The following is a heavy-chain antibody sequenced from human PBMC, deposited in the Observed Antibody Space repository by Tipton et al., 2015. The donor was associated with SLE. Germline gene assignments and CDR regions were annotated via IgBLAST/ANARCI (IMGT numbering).Heavy chain of an antibody. CDR3: ARAIGRVLPMDV. J-gene: IGHJ6*03. Sequence: LRLSCSVYGGSFSGYYWSWIRQPPGKGLEWIGEINPSGSANYNPSLKSRVTISVDTSKKQFSLKLSSVTAADTAVFYCARAIGRVLPMDVWGKGTTVTVSS. V-gene: IGHV4-34*01. CDR2: INPSGSA. D-gene: IGHD1-26*01. CDR1: GGSFSGYY.